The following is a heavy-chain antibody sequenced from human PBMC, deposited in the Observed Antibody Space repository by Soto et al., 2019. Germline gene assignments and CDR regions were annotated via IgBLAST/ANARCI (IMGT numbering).Heavy chain of an antibody. V-gene: IGHV3-20*04. D-gene: IGHD3-9*01. CDR3: ARGVPLRYFDWLFPTLDY. J-gene: IGHJ4*02. Sequence: GGSLRLSCAASEFTFDDYGMSWVRQAPGKGLEWVSGINWNGGSTGYADSVKGRFTISRDNAKNSLYLQMNSLRAEDTALYYCARGVPLRYFDWLFPTLDYWGQGTLVTV. CDR1: EFTFDDYG. CDR2: INWNGGST.